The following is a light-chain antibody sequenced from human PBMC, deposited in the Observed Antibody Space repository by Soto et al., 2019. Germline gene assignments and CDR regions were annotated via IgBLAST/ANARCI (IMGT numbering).Light chain of an antibody. CDR1: QTVSSSY. CDR3: QQYNNWPQT. CDR2: GAS. Sequence: VLTQSPCTLSLAPGARAALSCRASQTVSSSYLVWYQQKPGQDPRLLIYGASTRATGIPARFSGSGSGTEFTLTISSLQSEDFAVYYCQQYNNWPQTFGQGTKVDIK. J-gene: IGKJ1*01. V-gene: IGKV3D-15*01.